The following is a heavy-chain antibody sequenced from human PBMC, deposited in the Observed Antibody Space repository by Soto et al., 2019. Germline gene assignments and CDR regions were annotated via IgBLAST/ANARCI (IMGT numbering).Heavy chain of an antibody. V-gene: IGHV4-61*01. D-gene: IGHD3-3*01. CDR3: ARDFAYFDS. CDR1: GGSFKSGSYY. CDR2: VYHTGRT. J-gene: IGHJ4*02. Sequence: KPSETLSLTCNVSGGSFKSGSYYWSWFRQPPGKGLEWIGYVYHTGRTSYNPSLKSRVSISMDKSKNQFSLNLDSVTAADTAVYFCARDFAYFDSWGQGTLVTVSS.